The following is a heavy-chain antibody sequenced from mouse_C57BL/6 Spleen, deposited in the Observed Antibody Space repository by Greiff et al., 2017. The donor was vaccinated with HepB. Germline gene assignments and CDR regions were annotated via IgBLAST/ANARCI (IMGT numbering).Heavy chain of an antibody. CDR3: AINGYYDAMDY. CDR1: GYTFTTYP. Sequence: VQLQQSGAELVKPGASVKMSCKASGYTFTTYPIEWMKQNHGKSLEWIGNFHPYNDDTKYNEKFKGKATLTVAKSSSTVYLALSRLTSDYSAVYYCAINGYYDAMDYWGQGTSVTVSS. CDR2: FHPYNDDT. D-gene: IGHD2-2*01. J-gene: IGHJ4*01. V-gene: IGHV1-47*01.